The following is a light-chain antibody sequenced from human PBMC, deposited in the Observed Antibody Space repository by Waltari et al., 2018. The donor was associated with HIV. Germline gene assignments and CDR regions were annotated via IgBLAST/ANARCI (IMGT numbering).Light chain of an antibody. CDR1: ELPKHY. J-gene: IGLJ3*02. CDR2: KDN. Sequence: SYDLTQPPSVSVSPGQTARIACSGDELPKHYSYWYQQRPGQAPVWLIYKDNGRPSGIPERFSGSSSGTTVTLTITGVQADDEADYWCQSADSSGAWVFGGGTKLTVL. CDR3: QSADSSGAWV. V-gene: IGLV3-25*03.